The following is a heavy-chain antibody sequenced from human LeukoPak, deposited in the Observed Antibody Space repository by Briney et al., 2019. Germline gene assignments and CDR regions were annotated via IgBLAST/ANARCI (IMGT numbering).Heavy chain of an antibody. CDR2: ISSSGSTI. CDR3: ARGLEWELLSTIDY. D-gene: IGHD1-26*01. V-gene: IGHV3-48*03. Sequence: GGSLRLSCAASGFTFSSYEMNWVRQAPGKGLEWVSYISSSGSTIYYADSVKGRFTISRDNAKNSLYLQMNSLRAEDTAVYYCARGLEWELLSTIDYWGQGTLVTVSS. CDR1: GFTFSSYE. J-gene: IGHJ4*02.